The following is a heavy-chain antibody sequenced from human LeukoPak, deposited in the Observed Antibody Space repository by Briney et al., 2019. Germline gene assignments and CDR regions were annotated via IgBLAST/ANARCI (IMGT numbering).Heavy chain of an antibody. V-gene: IGHV3-48*01. CDR2: ISGRSSTI. Sequence: GGSQRLSCAASAFTFSDYSMNWVRQAPGKGLEWVSYISGRSSTIYYADSVKGRFTISRDNAKNSMYLQMNSLRAEDTAVYYCARDRIKSGSYYFDYWGQGTLVTVSS. CDR3: ARDRIKSGSYYFDY. D-gene: IGHD1-26*01. CDR1: AFTFSDYS. J-gene: IGHJ4*02.